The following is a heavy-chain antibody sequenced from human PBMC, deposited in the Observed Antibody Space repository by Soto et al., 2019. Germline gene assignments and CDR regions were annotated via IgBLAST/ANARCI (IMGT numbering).Heavy chain of an antibody. CDR3: AREQWSHLRSLEHYNGMDV. D-gene: IGHD2-8*01. CDR2: LMPVSGAA. J-gene: IGHJ6*01. V-gene: IGHV1-69*01. CDR1: AGTFTHSI. Sequence: HVHLVQSGPEVKKPGSSVKVSCRASAGTFTHSIIIWVRQARGQGLEWLGALMPVSGAAIYAQIFKGRITITATESTSTVYMELSNLRSDGTDLYYCAREQWSHLRSLEHYNGMDVWGQGTPVTVSA.